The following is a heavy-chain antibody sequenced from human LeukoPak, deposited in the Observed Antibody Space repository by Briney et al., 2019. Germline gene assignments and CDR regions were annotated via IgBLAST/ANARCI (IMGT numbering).Heavy chain of an antibody. CDR2: ISYDGSNK. D-gene: IGHD3-3*01. Sequence: PGGSLRLSCAASGFTFSSYAMHWVRQAPGKGLEWVAVISYDGSNKYYADSVKGRFTISRDNSKNTLYLQMNSLRAEDTAVYYCARVLIFLEWLFETNKIDYWGQGTLVTVSS. CDR1: GFTFSSYA. J-gene: IGHJ4*02. CDR3: ARVLIFLEWLFETNKIDY. V-gene: IGHV3-30-3*01.